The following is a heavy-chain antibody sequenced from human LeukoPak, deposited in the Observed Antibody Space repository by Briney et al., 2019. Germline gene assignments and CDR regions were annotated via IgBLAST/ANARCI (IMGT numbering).Heavy chain of an antibody. D-gene: IGHD3-3*01. Sequence: SETLSLTCTVSGGSISSYYWSWIRQPPGKGLEWIGYIYYSGSTNYNPSLKSRVTISVDTSKNQFSLKLSSVTAADTAVYYCARDYYDFWSGFYYFDYWGQGTLVTVSS. CDR2: IYYSGST. CDR1: GGSISSYY. CDR3: ARDYYDFWSGFYYFDY. J-gene: IGHJ4*02. V-gene: IGHV4-59*01.